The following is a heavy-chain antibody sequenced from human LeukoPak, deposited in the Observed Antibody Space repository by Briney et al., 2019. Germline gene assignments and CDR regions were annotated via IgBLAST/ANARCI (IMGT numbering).Heavy chain of an antibody. J-gene: IGHJ4*02. V-gene: IGHV1-3*01. D-gene: IGHD3-10*01. CDR1: GYTFTSYA. Sequence: GASVKVSCTASGYTFTSYAMHWVRQAPGQRLEWMGWINAGNGNTKYSQKFQGRVTITRDTSASTAYMELSSLRSEDTAVYYCARYYYGSGSYPDWGQGTLVTVSS. CDR3: ARYYYGSGSYPD. CDR2: INAGNGNT.